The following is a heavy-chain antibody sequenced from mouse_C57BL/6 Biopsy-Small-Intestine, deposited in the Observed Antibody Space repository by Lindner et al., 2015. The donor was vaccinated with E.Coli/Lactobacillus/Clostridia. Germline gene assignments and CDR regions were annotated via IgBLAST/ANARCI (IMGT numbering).Heavy chain of an antibody. V-gene: IGHV1-9*01. CDR1: GYTFTGYW. CDR3: ARLFGYVMDY. CDR2: ILPGSGST. Sequence: VQLQESGSDLMKPGASVKLSCKAAGYTFTGYWIEWVRQRPGHGLEWIGQILPGSGSTTYSEKFRGKATFTADTSSNTAYMQLSSLTTEDSAIYYCARLFGYVMDYWGQGTSVTVSS. J-gene: IGHJ4*01.